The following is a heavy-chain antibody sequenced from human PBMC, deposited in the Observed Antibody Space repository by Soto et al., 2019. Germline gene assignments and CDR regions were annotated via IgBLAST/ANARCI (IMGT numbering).Heavy chain of an antibody. J-gene: IGHJ4*02. Sequence: QVHLQESGPGLVKPSGTLSLTCAVSGASVSSSHWWTWVRQPPGKGLAWIGEIYHVGFTSYTPSLKNRVSMSRGQSRNRVSLKLSPVTAADTAVYYCAGIRPPTSTGPAAVLYHFDYWGQGTLVTVSS. V-gene: IGHV4-4*02. CDR2: IYHVGFT. CDR3: AGIRPPTSTGPAAVLYHFDY. D-gene: IGHD2-2*01. CDR1: GASVSSSHW.